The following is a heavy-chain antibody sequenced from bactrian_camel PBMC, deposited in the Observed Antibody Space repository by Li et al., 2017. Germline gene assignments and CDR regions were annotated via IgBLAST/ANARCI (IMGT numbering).Heavy chain of an antibody. V-gene: IGHV3S1*01. CDR3: ATGRPGGRGYCVVDVPSSSFAH. CDR2: IYAGGGSA. J-gene: IGHJ4*01. Sequence: QVQLVESGGASVQAGGSLRLSCVASGDTIGRYCMGWFRQGPGNEREGVASIYAGGGSASYADSVKGRFAISRDSAAVAVELEMNLMAPEDTAKYFCATGRPGGRGYCVVDVPSSSFAHWGQ. CDR1: GDTIGRYC. D-gene: IGHD2*01.